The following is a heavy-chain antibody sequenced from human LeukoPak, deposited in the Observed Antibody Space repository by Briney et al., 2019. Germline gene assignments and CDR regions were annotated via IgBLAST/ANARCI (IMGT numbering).Heavy chain of an antibody. J-gene: IGHJ6*03. CDR3: ARDLGGSSSPYYYYYMDV. D-gene: IGHD6-6*01. CDR2: ISSSGSTI. CDR1: GFTFSDYY. V-gene: IGHV3-11*01. Sequence: PGGSLRLSCAASGFTFSDYYMSWIRQAPGKGLEWVSYISSSGSTIYYADSVKGRLTISRDNAKNSLYLQMNSLRAEDTAVYYCARDLGGSSSPYYYYYMDVWGKGTTVTVSS.